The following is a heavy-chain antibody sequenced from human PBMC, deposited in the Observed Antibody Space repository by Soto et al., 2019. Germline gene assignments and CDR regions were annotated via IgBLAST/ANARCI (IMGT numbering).Heavy chain of an antibody. CDR3: ARMHSPHSYGIPYY. V-gene: IGHV1-69*13. D-gene: IGHD5-18*01. CDR1: GFIFSNYG. Sequence: GASVKVSCKASGFIFSNYGISWVRQAPGQGLEWMGGIIPIFGTANYAQKFQGRVTITADESTSTAYMELSSLRSEDTAVYYCARMHSPHSYGIPYYWG. J-gene: IGHJ4*01. CDR2: IIPIFGTA.